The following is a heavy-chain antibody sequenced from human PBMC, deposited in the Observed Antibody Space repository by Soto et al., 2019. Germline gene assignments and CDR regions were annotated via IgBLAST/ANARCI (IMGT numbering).Heavy chain of an antibody. D-gene: IGHD5-18*01. Sequence: GGSLRLSCAASGFTFSSYAMSWVRQAPGKGLEWVSGISGSGGNTYYADSVKGRFTISRDNSKNTLYLQMNSLRAEDTAVFYCAKQNDTSMAFDYWGQGTLVTVSS. V-gene: IGHV3-23*01. CDR1: GFTFSSYA. CDR3: AKQNDTSMAFDY. J-gene: IGHJ4*02. CDR2: ISGSGGNT.